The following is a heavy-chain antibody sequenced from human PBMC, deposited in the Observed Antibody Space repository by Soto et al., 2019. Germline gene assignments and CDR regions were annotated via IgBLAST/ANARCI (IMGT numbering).Heavy chain of an antibody. J-gene: IGHJ4*02. CDR2: IYWDDDK. V-gene: IGHV2-5*02. D-gene: IGHD2-15*01. CDR1: GFSLSTGGVG. Sequence: QITLKESGPTLVKPTQTLTLTCTFSGFSLSTGGVGVGWIRQPPGKALEWLALIYWDDDKRYRTSLQNRLTITADTSYNQVVLSMSNMGPDDTATYYCAHRNVEVVGCSTNTFDYWGQGALVTVSS. CDR3: AHRNVEVVGCSTNTFDY.